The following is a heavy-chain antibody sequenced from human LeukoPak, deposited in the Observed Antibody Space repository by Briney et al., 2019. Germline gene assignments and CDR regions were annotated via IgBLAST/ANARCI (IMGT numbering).Heavy chain of an antibody. V-gene: IGHV1-8*01. CDR2: MNPNSGNT. CDR3: ARGGLHYDILSGGMDV. CDR1: GYTFTSYD. Sequence: AASVKVSCKASGYTFTSYDINWVRPATGQGLAWMRWMNPNSGNTGYAQKFQGRVTMTRNTSISTAYMELSSLRSEDTAVYYCARGGLHYDILSGGMDVWGQGTTVTVSS. D-gene: IGHD3-9*01. J-gene: IGHJ6*02.